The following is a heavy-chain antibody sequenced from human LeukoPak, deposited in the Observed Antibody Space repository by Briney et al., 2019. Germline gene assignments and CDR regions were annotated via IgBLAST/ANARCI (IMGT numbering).Heavy chain of an antibody. CDR1: GFTFNNYW. V-gene: IGHV3-74*01. D-gene: IGHD2-2*01. CDR2: INSDGSST. J-gene: IGHJ4*02. Sequence: GGSLRLSCAASGFTFNNYWMHWVRQAPGRGLVWVSRINSDGSSTSYADSVKGRFTISRDNAKNTLYLQMNSLRAEDTAVYYCARGDIVVVPAALDYFDYWGQGTLVTVSS. CDR3: ARGDIVVVPAALDYFDY.